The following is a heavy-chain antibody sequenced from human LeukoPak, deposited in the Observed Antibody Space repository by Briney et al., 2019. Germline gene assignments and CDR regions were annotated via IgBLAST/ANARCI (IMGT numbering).Heavy chain of an antibody. CDR3: TNDFDN. J-gene: IGHJ4*02. V-gene: IGHV3-23*01. CDR2: ITSSGDGT. CDR1: GFTFSIYA. Sequence: PGGSLRLSCAASGFTFSIYAMSWVRQAPGKGLQWVSSITSSGDGTYYADSVKGRFTISRDNSENMLYLQMNSLRVDDTAVYYCTNDFDNWGQGTLVTVSS.